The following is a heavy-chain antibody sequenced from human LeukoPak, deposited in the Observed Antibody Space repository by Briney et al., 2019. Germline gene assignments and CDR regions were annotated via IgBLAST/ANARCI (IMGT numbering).Heavy chain of an antibody. D-gene: IGHD2-2*01. Sequence: SETLSLTCAVYGGSFSGYYWSWIRQPPGKGLEWIGEINHSGSTNYNPSLKSRVTISVDTSKNQFSLKLSPVTAADTAVYYCARGYCSSTSCYYYYGMDVWSKGTTVTVSS. V-gene: IGHV4-34*01. J-gene: IGHJ6*04. CDR1: GGSFSGYY. CDR2: INHSGST. CDR3: ARGYCSSTSCYYYYGMDV.